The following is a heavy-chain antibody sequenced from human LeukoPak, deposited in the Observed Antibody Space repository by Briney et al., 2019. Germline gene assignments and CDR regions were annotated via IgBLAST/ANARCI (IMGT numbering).Heavy chain of an antibody. J-gene: IGHJ4*02. D-gene: IGHD3-22*01. CDR2: ISSSSSYI. V-gene: IGHV3-21*01. CDR1: GFTFSSYS. CDR3: ARGGGYYDSSGYYSRD. Sequence: GGSLRLSCAASGFTFSSYSMNWVRQAPGKGLEWVSSISSSSSYIYYADSVKGRFTISRDNAKNSLYLQMNSLRAEDTAVYYCARGGGYYDSSGYYSRDWGQGTLVTVSS.